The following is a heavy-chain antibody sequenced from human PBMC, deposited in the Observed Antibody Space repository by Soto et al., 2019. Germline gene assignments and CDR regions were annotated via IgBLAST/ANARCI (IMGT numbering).Heavy chain of an antibody. V-gene: IGHV5-10-1*01. Sequence: PGESLKISCKGSGFSYTSYWITWVRLRPGTGREWMGRIEPCGSETKYSPSFEGPVTISADTSISTAYLQWHSLKASDTATYYCTRRRVLRFLQWRPYGLDVWGQGTTVTVSS. CDR1: GFSYTSYW. CDR3: TRRRVLRFLQWRPYGLDV. J-gene: IGHJ6*02. CDR2: IEPCGSET. D-gene: IGHD3-3*01.